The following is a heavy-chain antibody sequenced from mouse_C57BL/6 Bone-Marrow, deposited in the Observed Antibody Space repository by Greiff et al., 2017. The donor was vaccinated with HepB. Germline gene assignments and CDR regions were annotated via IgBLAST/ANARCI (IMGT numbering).Heavy chain of an antibody. V-gene: IGHV5-12*01. J-gene: IGHJ4*01. CDR3: ARRTAQATDAMDY. CDR1: GFTFSDYY. CDR2: ISNGGGST. Sequence: EVKLVESGGGLVQPGGSLKLSCAASGFTFSDYYMYWVRQTPEKRLEWVAYISNGGGSTYYPDTVKGRFTISRDNAKNTLYLQMSRLKSEDTAMYYCARRTAQATDAMDYGGQGTSVTVSS. D-gene: IGHD3-2*02.